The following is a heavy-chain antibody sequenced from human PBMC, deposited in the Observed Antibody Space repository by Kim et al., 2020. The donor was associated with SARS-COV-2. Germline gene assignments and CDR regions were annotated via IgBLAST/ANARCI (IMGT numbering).Heavy chain of an antibody. J-gene: IGHJ4*02. CDR3: ARDRSSLWFGELTIDY. V-gene: IGHV1-18*01. Sequence: KLQGRVTMTTDTSTSTAYMELRSLRSDDTAVYYCARDRSSLWFGELTIDYWGQGTLVTVSS. D-gene: IGHD3-10*01.